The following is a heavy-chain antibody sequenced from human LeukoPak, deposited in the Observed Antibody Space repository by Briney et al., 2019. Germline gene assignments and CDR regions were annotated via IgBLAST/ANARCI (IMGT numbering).Heavy chain of an antibody. CDR3: ASDILTGADAFDF. Sequence: ASVKVSCKASGYTXTNYYIHWVRQAPGQGLEWMGIINPSGGSTTYAQNFQGRVSMTRDTSTTTVYMELRSLRSEDTAVYYCASDILTGADAFDFWGQGTMVTVSS. CDR2: INPSGGST. J-gene: IGHJ3*01. D-gene: IGHD3-9*01. CDR1: GYTXTNYY. V-gene: IGHV1-46*01.